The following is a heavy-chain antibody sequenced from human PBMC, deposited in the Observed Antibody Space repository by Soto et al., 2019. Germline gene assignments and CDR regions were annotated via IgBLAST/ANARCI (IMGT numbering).Heavy chain of an antibody. CDR3: AKDAYYDILTGKDHWGMDV. Sequence: EVQLLESGGGLVQPGGSLRLSCAASGFTFSSYAMSWVRQAPGKGLEWVSAISGSGGSTYYADSVKGRFTISRDNSKNTLYLQMNSLRAEDTAVYYCAKDAYYDILTGKDHWGMDVWGQGTTVTVSS. J-gene: IGHJ6*02. V-gene: IGHV3-23*01. CDR2: ISGSGGST. CDR1: GFTFSSYA. D-gene: IGHD3-9*01.